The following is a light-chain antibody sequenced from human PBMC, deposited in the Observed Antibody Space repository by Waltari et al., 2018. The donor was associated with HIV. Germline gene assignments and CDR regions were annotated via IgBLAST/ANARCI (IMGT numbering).Light chain of an antibody. CDR2: STD. V-gene: IGLV1-44*01. Sequence: QSVLTPPPSVSAAPGQGVVISCSGGSSNIGSNTANWYHHLPGTAPKLLLYSTDKRPSGVPDRFSGSKSGTSASLAITGLQSEDEGVYYCASWDDSLNGVIFGGGTKVTVL. CDR1: SSNIGSNT. CDR3: ASWDDSLNGVI. J-gene: IGLJ2*01.